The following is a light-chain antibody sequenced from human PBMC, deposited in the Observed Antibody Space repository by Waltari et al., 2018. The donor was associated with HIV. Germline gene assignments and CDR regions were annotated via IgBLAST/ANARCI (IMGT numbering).Light chain of an antibody. CDR2: GAS. Sequence: VMTQSPAPVSVSPGGRATLSCRASQRVGSYLAWYQQKPGQAPRLLIYGASTRATGIPTRFSGSGSGTEFTLTISSLKSEDFAVYYCHQYNKWPRGTFGGGTKVEV. V-gene: IGKV3-15*01. J-gene: IGKJ4*01. CDR1: QRVGSY. CDR3: HQYNKWPRGT.